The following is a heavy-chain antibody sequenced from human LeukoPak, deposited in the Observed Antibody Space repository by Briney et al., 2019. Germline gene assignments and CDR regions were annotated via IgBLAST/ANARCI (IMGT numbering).Heavy chain of an antibody. Sequence: PGASLRLSCAASGFTFSSYAMNWVRQAPGEGLEWVSSLHGSGDETHYADSVKGRFTISRDNSKATLYLQMNSLRADDTALYYCAAKRMAGTGYYFESWGQGTLVTVSS. CDR2: LHGSGDET. J-gene: IGHJ4*02. D-gene: IGHD6-19*01. V-gene: IGHV3-23*01. CDR3: AAKRMAGTGYYFES. CDR1: GFTFSSYA.